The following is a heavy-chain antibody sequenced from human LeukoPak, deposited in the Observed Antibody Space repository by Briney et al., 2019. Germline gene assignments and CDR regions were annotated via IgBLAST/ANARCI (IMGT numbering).Heavy chain of an antibody. CDR1: GFTFSTYS. J-gene: IGHJ4*02. CDR2: ISSSAITI. Sequence: GGSLRLSCAASGFTFSTYSMNWVRQAPGKGLEWISYISSSAITIYYADSVEGRFTISRDNAKNSLYLQMNSLRDEDTAVYYCAGTFVGSSGWYPFDYWGQGALVTVSS. V-gene: IGHV3-48*02. D-gene: IGHD6-19*01. CDR3: AGTFVGSSGWYPFDY.